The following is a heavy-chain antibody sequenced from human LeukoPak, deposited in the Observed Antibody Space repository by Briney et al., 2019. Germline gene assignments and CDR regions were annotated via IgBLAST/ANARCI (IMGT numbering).Heavy chain of an antibody. D-gene: IGHD3-9*01. Sequence: PSETLSLTCTVSGGSISSYYWSWIRQPPGKGLEWIGYIYYSGSTNYNPSLKSRVTISVDTSKTQFSLKLSSVTAADMAVYYCARAGDDILTGYYRANWFDPWGQGTLVTVSS. CDR3: ARAGDDILTGYYRANWFDP. CDR2: IYYSGST. J-gene: IGHJ5*02. CDR1: GGSISSYY. V-gene: IGHV4-59*01.